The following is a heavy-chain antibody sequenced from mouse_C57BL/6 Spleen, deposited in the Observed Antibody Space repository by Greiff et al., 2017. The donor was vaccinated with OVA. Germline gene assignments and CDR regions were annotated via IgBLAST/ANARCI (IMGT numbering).Heavy chain of an antibody. V-gene: IGHV5-9*01. J-gene: IGHJ3*01. CDR3: ARPPFYYDYAWFAY. CDR1: GFTFSSYT. D-gene: IGHD2-4*01. CDR2: ISGGGGNT. Sequence: DVMLVESGGGLVKPGGSLKLSCAASGFTFSSYTMSWVRQTPEKRLEWVATISGGGGNTYYPDSVKGRFTISRDNAKNTLYLQMSSLRSEDTALYYCARPPFYYDYAWFAYWGQGTLVTVSA.